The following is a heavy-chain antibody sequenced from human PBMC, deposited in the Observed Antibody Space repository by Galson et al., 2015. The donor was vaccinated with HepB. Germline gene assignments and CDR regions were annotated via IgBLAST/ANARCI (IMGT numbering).Heavy chain of an antibody. J-gene: IGHJ4*02. CDR1: GFTFSSYG. CDR3: AKDLAE. CDR2: ISYDGSNK. V-gene: IGHV3-30*18. Sequence: SLRLSCAASGFTFSSYGMHWVRQAPGKGLEWVAVISYDGSNKYYADSVKGRFTISRDNSKNTLYLQMNSLRAEDTAVYYCAKDLAEWGQGTLVTVSS.